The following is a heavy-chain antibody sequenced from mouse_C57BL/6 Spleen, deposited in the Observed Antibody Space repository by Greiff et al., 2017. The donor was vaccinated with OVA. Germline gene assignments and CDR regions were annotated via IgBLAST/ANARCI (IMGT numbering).Heavy chain of an antibody. D-gene: IGHD1-1*01. J-gene: IGHJ3*01. V-gene: IGHV5-17*01. CDR2: ISSGSSTI. Sequence: EVKVVESGGGLVKPGGSLKLSCAASGFTFSDYGMHWVRQAPEKGLEWVAYISSGSSTIYYADTVKGRFTISRDNAKNTLFLQMTSLRSEDTAMYYCARPDYGSSLFAYWGQGTLVTVSA. CDR3: ARPDYGSSLFAY. CDR1: GFTFSDYG.